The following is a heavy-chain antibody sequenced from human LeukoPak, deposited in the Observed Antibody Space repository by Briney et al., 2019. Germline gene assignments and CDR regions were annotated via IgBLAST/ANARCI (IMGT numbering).Heavy chain of an antibody. V-gene: IGHV1-8*01. CDR2: MNPNSGNT. D-gene: IGHD3-22*01. CDR3: ARFNRAYDSSGYYYVNDY. CDR1: GYTFTSYD. Sequence: ASVKVSCKASGYTFTSYDINWVRQAPGQGLEWMGWMNPNSGNTGYAQKFQGRVTMTRNTSISTAYMELSSLRSEDTAVYYCARFNRAYDSSGYYYVNDYWGQGTLVTVSS. J-gene: IGHJ4*02.